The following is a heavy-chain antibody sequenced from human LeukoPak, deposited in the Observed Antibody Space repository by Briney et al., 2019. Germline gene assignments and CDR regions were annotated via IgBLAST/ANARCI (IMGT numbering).Heavy chain of an antibody. V-gene: IGHV4-59*08. CDR3: ARHGGSGSFDY. D-gene: IGHD3-3*01. Sequence: PSETLSLTCTVSGGSISSYYWSWIRQPPGKGLEWIGYSSYSGNTTPHPSPKSRVTISVDTSKNQFSLRLGSVTAADTAVYYCARHGGSGSFDYWGQGTLVTVSS. CDR1: GGSISSYY. CDR2: SSYSGNT. J-gene: IGHJ4*02.